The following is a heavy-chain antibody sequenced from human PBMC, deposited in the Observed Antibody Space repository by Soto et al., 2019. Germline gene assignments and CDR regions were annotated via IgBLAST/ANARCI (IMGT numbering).Heavy chain of an antibody. J-gene: IGHJ4*02. Sequence: ASVKVSCKASGYTFTSYGISWVRQAPGQGLEWMGWISAYNGNTNYAQKLQGRVTMTTDTSTSTAYMELRSLRSDDTAVYYCARGDTPDILTGYYGRWDFYFADWGQGTLVTVSS. CDR2: ISAYNGNT. CDR3: ARGDTPDILTGYYGRWDFYFAD. V-gene: IGHV1-18*01. D-gene: IGHD3-9*01. CDR1: GYTFTSYG.